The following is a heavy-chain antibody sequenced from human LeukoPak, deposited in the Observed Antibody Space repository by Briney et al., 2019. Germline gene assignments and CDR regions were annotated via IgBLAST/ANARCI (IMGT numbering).Heavy chain of an antibody. V-gene: IGHV3-74*01. CDR2: INSDARST. J-gene: IGHJ6*02. D-gene: IGHD5-24*01. Sequence: GGSLRLSCAASGFTFSGYWMHWVRQAPGKGLVWVSRINSDARSTSYADSVKGRFTISGDNAKNSLYLQMSSLRAEDTAVYYCARGNHNYGDYYGLDVWGQGTTVTVSS. CDR1: GFTFSGYW. CDR3: ARGNHNYGDYYGLDV.